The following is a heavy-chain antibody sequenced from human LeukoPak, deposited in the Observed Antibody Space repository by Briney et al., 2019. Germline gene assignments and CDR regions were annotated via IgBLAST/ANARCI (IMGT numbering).Heavy chain of an antibody. CDR2: IYSGERT. D-gene: IGHD3-22*01. CDR1: GFRVRSNY. Sequence: GGSLRLSCAASGFRVRSNYMSWVRQAPGKGLEWVSVIYSGERTYYAESVEGRFTIYRDNSKNTLYLQMDSLRGEDTAVYYCAREAYYYDTSGYVDYWGQGTPVTVSS. CDR3: AREAYYYDTSGYVDY. J-gene: IGHJ4*02. V-gene: IGHV3-53*01.